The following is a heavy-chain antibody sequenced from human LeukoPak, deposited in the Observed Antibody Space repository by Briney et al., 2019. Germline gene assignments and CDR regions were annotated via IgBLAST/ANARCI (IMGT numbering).Heavy chain of an antibody. V-gene: IGHV1-69*05. CDR1: GGTFSSYA. CDR2: IIPIFGTA. J-gene: IGHJ3*02. D-gene: IGHD1-26*01. CDR3: ARGRGATYDAFDI. Sequence: ASVKVSCKASGGTFSSYAISWVRQAPGQGLEWMGGIIPIFGTANYAQKFQGRVTITTDESTSTAYMELSSLRSEDTAVYYCARGRGATYDAFDIWGQGTMVTVSS.